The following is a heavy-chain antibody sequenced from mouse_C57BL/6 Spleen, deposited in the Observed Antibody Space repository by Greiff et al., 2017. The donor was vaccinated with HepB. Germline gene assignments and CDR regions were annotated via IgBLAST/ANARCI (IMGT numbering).Heavy chain of an antibody. D-gene: IGHD1-1*01. CDR2: IDPYDSET. V-gene: IGHV1-52*01. Sequence: QVQLQQPGAELVRPGSSVKLSCKASGYTFTSYWMHWVKQRPIQGLEWIGNIDPYDSETHYNQKFKDKATLTVDKSSSTAYMQLSSLTSEDSAVYYCAREDYGSYYYAMDYWGQGTSVTVSS. CDR1: GYTFTSYW. CDR3: AREDYGSYYYAMDY. J-gene: IGHJ4*01.